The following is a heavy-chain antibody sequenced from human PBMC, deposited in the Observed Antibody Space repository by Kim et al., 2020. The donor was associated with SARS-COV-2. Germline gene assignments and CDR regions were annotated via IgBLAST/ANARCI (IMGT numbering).Heavy chain of an antibody. V-gene: IGHV3-33*01. J-gene: IGHJ6*02. Sequence: YAAPGSDRFTISRDNSRNTLYLKMNGLRAEDTAVYYCARDGGIGFYGVDVWGQGTTVTVSS. D-gene: IGHD3-16*01. CDR3: ARDGGIGFYGVDV.